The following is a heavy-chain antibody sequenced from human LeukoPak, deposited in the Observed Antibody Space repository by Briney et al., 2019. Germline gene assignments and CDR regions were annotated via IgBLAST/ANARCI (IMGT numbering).Heavy chain of an antibody. J-gene: IGHJ6*03. Sequence: ASVKVSCKASGYTFTNYAMHWVRQAPGQRLEWMGWINTGNSDTKYSQKFQGRVTMTTDTSTSTAYMELRSLRSDDTAVYYCARDGSSNWYANFDSYYMDVWGKGTTVTVSS. D-gene: IGHD6-13*01. V-gene: IGHV1-3*04. CDR2: INTGNSDT. CDR1: GYTFTNYA. CDR3: ARDGSSNWYANFDSYYMDV.